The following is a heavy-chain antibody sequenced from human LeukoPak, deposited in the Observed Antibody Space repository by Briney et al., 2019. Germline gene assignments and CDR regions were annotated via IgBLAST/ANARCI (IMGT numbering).Heavy chain of an antibody. D-gene: IGHD3-22*01. CDR1: GGSFSGNY. Sequence: SETLSLTCAVYGGSFSGNYWSWIRQPPGKGLEWIGEINHSGSANYNPSLKTRVTISVGTYKNQFSLKLSSVTAADTAVYYCAAQENYYDSSGYPWGQGTLVTVSS. CDR3: AAQENYYDSSGYP. CDR2: INHSGSA. J-gene: IGHJ5*02. V-gene: IGHV4-34*01.